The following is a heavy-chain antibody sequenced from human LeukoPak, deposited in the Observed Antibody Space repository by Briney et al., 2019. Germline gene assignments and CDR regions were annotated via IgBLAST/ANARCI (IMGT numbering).Heavy chain of an antibody. Sequence: PSQTLSLNCVISVDSVSNNSAAWNWIRQSPSGGLEWLGRIYYRSKWYSDYALSVKSRVSINPDTSNNQLSLQLKSVTPEDTAVYYCVRGRDIGCYFRETPHWYFDLWGRGTLVTVSS. V-gene: IGHV6-1*01. CDR3: VRGRDIGCYFRETPHWYFDL. CDR1: VDSVSNNSAA. CDR2: IYYRSKWYS. J-gene: IGHJ2*01. D-gene: IGHD3-22*01.